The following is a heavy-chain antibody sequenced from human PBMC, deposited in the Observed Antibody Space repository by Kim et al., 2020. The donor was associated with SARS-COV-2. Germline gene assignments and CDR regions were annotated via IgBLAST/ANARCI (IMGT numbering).Heavy chain of an antibody. D-gene: IGHD3-10*01. CDR3: ARTDYGSGMGFYGMDV. CDR2: IDPSDSYT. V-gene: IGHV5-10-1*01. CDR1: GYSFTSYW. Sequence: GESLKISCKGSGYSFTSYWISWVRQMPGKGLEWMGRIDPSDSYTNYSPSFQGHVTISADKSISTAYLQWSSLKASDTAMYYCARTDYGSGMGFYGMDVWGQGTTVTVSS. J-gene: IGHJ6*02.